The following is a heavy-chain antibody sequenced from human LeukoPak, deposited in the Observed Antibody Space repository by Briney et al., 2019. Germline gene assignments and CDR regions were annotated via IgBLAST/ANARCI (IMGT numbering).Heavy chain of an antibody. D-gene: IGHD2-2*01. CDR3: VSPLFCSGTSCPWAH. V-gene: IGHV3-21*01. CDR1: GITFSSYT. CDR2: ISTRSDYI. J-gene: IGHJ4*02. Sequence: GGSLRLSCAASGITFSSYTMTWVRLAPGKGLEWVSSISTRSDYIYYADSVKGRFTISRDNAKKSLYLQMNSLRAEDTALYYCVSPLFCSGTSCPWAHWGQGTLVTVSS.